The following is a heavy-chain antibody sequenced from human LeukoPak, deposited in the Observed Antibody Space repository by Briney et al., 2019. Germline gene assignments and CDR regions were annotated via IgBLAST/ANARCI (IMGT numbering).Heavy chain of an antibody. CDR3: ARDQTVGATNGDYFDY. J-gene: IGHJ4*02. Sequence: SETLSLTCTVSGGSISSYYWSWIRQPAGKGLEWIGRIYTSGSTNHNPSLKSRVTISVDKSKNQFSLKLSSVTAADTAVYYCARDQTVGATNGDYFDYWGQGTLVTVSS. D-gene: IGHD1-26*01. CDR1: GGSISSYY. V-gene: IGHV4-4*07. CDR2: IYTSGST.